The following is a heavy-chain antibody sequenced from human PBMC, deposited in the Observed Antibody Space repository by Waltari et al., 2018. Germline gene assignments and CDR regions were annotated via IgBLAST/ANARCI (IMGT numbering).Heavy chain of an antibody. CDR1: GFPCRSSC. CDR3: ARGSAHCSGSNCYRPLFDY. D-gene: IGHD2-2*02. J-gene: IGHJ4*02. CDR2: ISYDGGEE. V-gene: IGHV3-30*04. Sequence: HVQLVESGGGVVQPGRSLRPPCATSGFPCRSSCIHWAPQAPGKGLEWVTVISYDGGEEFYADSVKGRFTISRDNSKDTVFLQMNSLRAEDTAVYYCARGSAHCSGSNCYRPLFDYWGQGTLVTVSS.